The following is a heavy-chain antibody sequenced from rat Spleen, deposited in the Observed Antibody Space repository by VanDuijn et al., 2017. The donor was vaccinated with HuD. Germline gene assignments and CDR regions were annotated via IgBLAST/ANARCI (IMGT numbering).Heavy chain of an antibody. CDR1: GFTFSDYY. J-gene: IGHJ1*01. CDR3: ATRAYTTDYYLYWYFDF. D-gene: IGHD1-6*01. V-gene: IGHV5S10*01. Sequence: EVQLVESGGGLVQPGRSLKLSCAASGFTFSDYYMAWVRQAPKKGLEWVATIIYDGSRTYYRDSVKGRFTISRDNAKSTLYLQMDSLRSEDTATYYCATRAYTTDYYLYWYFDFWGPGTMVTVSS. CDR2: IIYDGSRT.